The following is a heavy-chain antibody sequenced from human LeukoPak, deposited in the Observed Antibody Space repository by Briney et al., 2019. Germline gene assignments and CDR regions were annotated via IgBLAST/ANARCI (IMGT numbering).Heavy chain of an antibody. V-gene: IGHV3-48*01. CDR3: ARDRGTTVTIGAFDI. CDR2: ISSSSSTI. CDR1: GFTFSSYS. J-gene: IGHJ3*02. D-gene: IGHD4-17*01. Sequence: GGSLRLSCAASGFTFSSYSMNWVRQAPGKGLEWVSYISSSSSTIYYADSVKGRFTISRDNAKNSLYLQMNSLRAEDTAVYYCARDRGTTVTIGAFDIWGQGTMVTVSS.